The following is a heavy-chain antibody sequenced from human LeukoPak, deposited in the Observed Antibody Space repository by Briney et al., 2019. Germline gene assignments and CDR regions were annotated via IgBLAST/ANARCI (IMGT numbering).Heavy chain of an antibody. J-gene: IGHJ6*02. Sequence: SETLSLTCTVSGGSISSYYWSWIRQPPGKGLEWIGYIYYSGSTNYNPSLKSRVTISVDTSKNQFSLKLSSVTAADTAVCYCARHLRYYGMDVWGQGTTVTVSS. CDR2: IYYSGST. CDR3: ARHLRYYGMDV. CDR1: GGSISSYY. V-gene: IGHV4-59*01.